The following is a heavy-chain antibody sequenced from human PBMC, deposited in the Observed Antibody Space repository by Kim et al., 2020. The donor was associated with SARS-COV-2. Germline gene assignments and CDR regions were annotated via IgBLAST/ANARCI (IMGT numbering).Heavy chain of an antibody. J-gene: IGHJ6*02. CDR3: AKDGEVYLYYYGMDV. V-gene: IGHV3-23*01. D-gene: IGHD1-20*01. Sequence: DSVKGRFTISRDNSKNTLYLQMNSLRAEDTAVYYCAKDGEVYLYYYGMDVWGQGTTVTVSS.